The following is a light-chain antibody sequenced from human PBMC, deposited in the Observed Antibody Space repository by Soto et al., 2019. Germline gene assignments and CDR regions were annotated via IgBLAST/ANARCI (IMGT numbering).Light chain of an antibody. Sequence: SYELTQPPSVSVSPGQTATISCSGDNLGGKYVSWYHQKAGQSPALVIYQDNKRPSGIPERFSASNFGNTATLTITGTQAMDEADYYCQAWDSNTGVFGTGTKLTVL. CDR3: QAWDSNTGV. CDR2: QDN. V-gene: IGLV3-1*01. CDR1: NLGGKY. J-gene: IGLJ1*01.